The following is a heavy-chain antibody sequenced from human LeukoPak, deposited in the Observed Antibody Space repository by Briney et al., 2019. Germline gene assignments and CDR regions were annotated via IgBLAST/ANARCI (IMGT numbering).Heavy chain of an antibody. CDR1: GGSISRSSYY. V-gene: IGHV4-39*01. CDR2: IYYSGST. CDR3: ARQDPGISYGDY. Sequence: SSETLSLTCTVSGGSISRSSYYWGWIRQPPGKGLEWIGSIYYSGSTYYNPSLKSRVTISVDTSKNQLSLKLSSVTAADTAVYYCARQDPGISYGDYWGQGTLVTVSS. D-gene: IGHD3-10*01. J-gene: IGHJ4*02.